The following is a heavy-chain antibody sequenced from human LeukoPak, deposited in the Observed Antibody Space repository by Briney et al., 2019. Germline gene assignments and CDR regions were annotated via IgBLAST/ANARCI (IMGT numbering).Heavy chain of an antibody. CDR2: ISSSSTTR. D-gene: IGHD6-13*01. V-gene: IGHV3-48*02. CDR1: GFTFSSCS. Sequence: AGGSLRLSCVVSGFTFSSCSMNWVRQAPGKGLEWVSYISSSSTTRYYADSVKGRFIISRDNAKNSLYLQMNSLRDEDSAVYYCARDPHIAAAGTIFDYWGQGTLVTVSS. J-gene: IGHJ4*02. CDR3: ARDPHIAAAGTIFDY.